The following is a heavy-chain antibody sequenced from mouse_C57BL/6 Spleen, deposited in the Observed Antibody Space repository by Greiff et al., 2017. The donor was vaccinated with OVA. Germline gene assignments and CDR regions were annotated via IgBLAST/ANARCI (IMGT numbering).Heavy chain of an antibody. CDR3: ARDGVTDAGY. D-gene: IGHD1-1*02. CDR1: GFTFSSYG. J-gene: IGHJ2*01. CDR2: ISSGGSYT. V-gene: IGHV5-6*01. Sequence: EVQRVESGGDLVKPGGSLKLSCAASGFTFSSYGMSWVRQTPDKRLEWVATISSGGSYTYYPDSVKGRFTISRDNAKNNLYLQMSSLKSEDTAMYYCARDGVTDAGYWGKGTTLTVSS.